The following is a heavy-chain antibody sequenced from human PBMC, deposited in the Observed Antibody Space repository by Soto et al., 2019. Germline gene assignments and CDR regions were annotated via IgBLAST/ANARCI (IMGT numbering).Heavy chain of an antibody. Sequence: PSETLSLTCTVSGGSISSGDYYWSWIRQPPGKGLEWIGYIYYSGSTYYNPSLKSRVTISVDTSKNQFSLKLSSVTAADTAVYYCATDVVIEPTNFDYWGQGTLVTVSS. CDR1: GGSISSGDYY. V-gene: IGHV4-30-4*01. CDR2: IYYSGST. CDR3: ATDVVIEPTNFDY. D-gene: IGHD3-22*01. J-gene: IGHJ4*02.